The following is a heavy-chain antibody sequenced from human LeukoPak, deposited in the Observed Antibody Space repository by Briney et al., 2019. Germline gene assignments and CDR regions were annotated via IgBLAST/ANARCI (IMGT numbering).Heavy chain of an antibody. CDR1: GYTFSSYA. Sequence: ASVKVSCKASGYTFSSYAITWVRQAPGQGLVWMGWISSYSGNTNYAQKFQGRVTMTTDTSTSTAYMELRSLRSDDTAVYYCARASGGGSLDYWGQGTLVTVSS. D-gene: IGHD2-15*01. J-gene: IGHJ4*02. CDR3: ARASGGGSLDY. V-gene: IGHV1-18*01. CDR2: ISSYSGNT.